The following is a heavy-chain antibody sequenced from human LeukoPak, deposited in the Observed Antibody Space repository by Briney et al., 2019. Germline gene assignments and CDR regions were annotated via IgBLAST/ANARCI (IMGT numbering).Heavy chain of an antibody. V-gene: IGHV1-2*02. CDR2: INPNSGGT. J-gene: IGHJ5*02. CDR1: GYTFTSYY. CDR3: ARDQDSSSSEWFDP. D-gene: IGHD6-6*01. Sequence: ASVKVSCKASGYTFTSYYMHWVRQAPGQGLEWMGWINPNSGGTNYAQKFQGRVTMTRDTSISTAYMELSRLRSDDTAVYYCARDQDSSSSEWFDPWGQGTLVTVSS.